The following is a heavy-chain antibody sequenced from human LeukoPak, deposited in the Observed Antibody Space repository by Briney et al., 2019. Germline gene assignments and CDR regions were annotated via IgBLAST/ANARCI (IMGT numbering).Heavy chain of an antibody. V-gene: IGHV4-30-4*01. CDR1: GGSISSGDYY. Sequence: SETLSLTCTVSGGSISSGDYYWSWIRQPPGKGLEWIGYIYYSGSTYYNPSLKSRVTISVDTSKNQFSLKLSPVTAADTAVYYCARSSYQLLGWLYLDYWGQGTLVTVSS. CDR2: IYYSGST. J-gene: IGHJ4*02. CDR3: ARSSYQLLGWLYLDY. D-gene: IGHD2-2*01.